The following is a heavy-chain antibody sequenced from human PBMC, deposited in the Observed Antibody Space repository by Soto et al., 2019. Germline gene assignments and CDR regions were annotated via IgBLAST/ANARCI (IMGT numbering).Heavy chain of an antibody. CDR2: IKQDGSEK. CDR3: ARAQRHYYDSNAYWFFDN. D-gene: IGHD3-22*01. CDR1: GFTFSTYW. Sequence: GGSLRLSCAASGFTFSTYWMNWVRQAPGKGLEWVANIKQDGSEKYYVDSVKGRFTISRDNAKNSLYLQMNSLRAADTAVYYCARAQRHYYDSNAYWFFDNWGQGTLVTVSS. J-gene: IGHJ4*02. V-gene: IGHV3-7*05.